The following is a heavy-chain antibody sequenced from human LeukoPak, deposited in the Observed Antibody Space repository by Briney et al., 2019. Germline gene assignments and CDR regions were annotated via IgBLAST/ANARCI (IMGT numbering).Heavy chain of an antibody. CDR1: GFSFISYG. CDR3: AKRPSDYGDYVTYFDY. J-gene: IGHJ4*02. D-gene: IGHD4-17*01. V-gene: IGHV3-30*18. CDR2: ISDDGRSK. Sequence: GGSLRLSCAASGFSFISYGMHWVRQAPGKGLEWVGVISDDGRSKDYADSVKGRFTISRDNSKDTLYLQMNSLRAEDTAVYYCAKRPSDYGDYVTYFDYWGQGTLVTVFS.